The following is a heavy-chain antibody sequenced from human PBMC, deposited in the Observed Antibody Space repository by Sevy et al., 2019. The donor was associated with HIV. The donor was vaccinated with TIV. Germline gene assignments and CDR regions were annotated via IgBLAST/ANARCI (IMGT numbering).Heavy chain of an antibody. CDR1: GYSFTSYW. CDR2: IDPSDSYT. Sequence: GESLKISCKGSGYSFTSYWISWVRQMPGKGLEWMGRIDPSDSYTNYGPSFQGHVTISADKSISTAYLQWSSLKASDTAMYYCARPYYYDSSGYYGDGHFDYWGQGTLVTVSS. V-gene: IGHV5-10-1*01. D-gene: IGHD3-22*01. J-gene: IGHJ4*02. CDR3: ARPYYYDSSGYYGDGHFDY.